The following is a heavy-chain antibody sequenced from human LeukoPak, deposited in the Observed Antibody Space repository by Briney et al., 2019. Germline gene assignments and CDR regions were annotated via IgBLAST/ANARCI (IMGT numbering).Heavy chain of an antibody. CDR1: GFTFDDYA. Sequence: GGSLRLSCAASGFTFDDYAMHWVRQAPGKGLEWVSGISWNSGSIGYADSVKGRFTISRDNAKNSPYLQMNSLRAEDTALYYCAKDMSVDYGSGSYYYYGMDVWGQGTTVTVSS. D-gene: IGHD3-10*01. CDR2: ISWNSGSI. CDR3: AKDMSVDYGSGSYYYYGMDV. V-gene: IGHV3-9*01. J-gene: IGHJ6*02.